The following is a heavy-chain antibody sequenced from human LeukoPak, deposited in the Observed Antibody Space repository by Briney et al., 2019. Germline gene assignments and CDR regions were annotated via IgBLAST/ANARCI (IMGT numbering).Heavy chain of an antibody. CDR2: IYSGGSDT. J-gene: IGHJ3*02. CDR1: GYSISSYW. D-gene: IGHD3-10*02. CDR3: ARLRGVYYYVSQSRPGAFDI. Sequence: GESLKICCDCSGYSISSYWIGWVRQLPGEGLEWMGRIYSGGSDTRYSPSFQGQVTMSADKSISTSYLQRSSVKASDTAMYFCARLRGVYYYVSQSRPGAFDIWGQGTMVTVSS. V-gene: IGHV5-51*01.